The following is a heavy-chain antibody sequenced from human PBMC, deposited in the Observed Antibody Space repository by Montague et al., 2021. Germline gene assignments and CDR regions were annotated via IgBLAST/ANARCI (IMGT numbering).Heavy chain of an antibody. J-gene: IGHJ4*02. CDR1: GFNVSSHY. Sequence: SLRLSCAASGFNVSSHYMSWVRQAPGKGLEWVSVTYTGGSAYYADSVKGRFTVTRDCSKNMVYLQMDSLRAEDTAVYFCARDESNTSSLDYWGQGTLVTVSS. CDR2: TYTGGSA. CDR3: ARDESNTSSLDY. V-gene: IGHV3-53*01. D-gene: IGHD3-10*01.